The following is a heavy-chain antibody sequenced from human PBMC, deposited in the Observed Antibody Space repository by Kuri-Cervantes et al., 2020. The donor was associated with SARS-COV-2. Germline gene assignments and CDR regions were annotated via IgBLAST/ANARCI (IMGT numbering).Heavy chain of an antibody. Sequence: ASVKVSCKASGYTFTSYDINWVRQATGQGLEWMGWMNPNSGNTGYAQKFQGRVTMTRNTSISTAYMELSSLRSEDTAVYYYARTPPSDYMGDDYWGQGTLVTVSS. V-gene: IGHV1-8*01. CDR3: ARTPPSDYMGDDY. CDR2: MNPNSGNT. J-gene: IGHJ4*02. CDR1: GYTFTSYD. D-gene: IGHD3-16*01.